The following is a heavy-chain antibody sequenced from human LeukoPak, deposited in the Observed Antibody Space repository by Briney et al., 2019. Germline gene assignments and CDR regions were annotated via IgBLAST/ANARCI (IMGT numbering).Heavy chain of an antibody. V-gene: IGHV3-48*03. D-gene: IGHD3-22*01. J-gene: IGHJ5*01. CDR2: FAGSDTTK. CDR1: GFDFSTYE. CDR3: TTLGYHLDS. Sequence: GGSLRLSCAASGFDFSTYEMNWVRQAPGKGLEWVAYFAGSDTTKYYADSVRGRLTISRDNAKNSLYLQMNSLRAEDTALYYCTTLGYHLDSWGQGNLVTVSS.